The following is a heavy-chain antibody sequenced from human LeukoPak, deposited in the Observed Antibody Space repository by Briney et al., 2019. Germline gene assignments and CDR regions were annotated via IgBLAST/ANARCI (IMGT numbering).Heavy chain of an antibody. V-gene: IGHV3-7*01. D-gene: IGHD1-7*01. CDR3: ARGQGRGNYYFDY. Sequence: PGGSLRLSCAASGFTFSSYWMSWVRQAPAKGLEWVANIKQDGSEKYYVDSVKGRFTISRDNAKNSLYLQMNSLRAEDTAVYYCARGQGRGNYYFDYWGQGTLVTVSS. CDR1: GFTFSSYW. CDR2: IKQDGSEK. J-gene: IGHJ4*02.